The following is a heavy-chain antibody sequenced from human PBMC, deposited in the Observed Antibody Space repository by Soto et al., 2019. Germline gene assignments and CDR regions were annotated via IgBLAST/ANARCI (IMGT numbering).Heavy chain of an antibody. CDR3: ARARYYYYGMDV. J-gene: IGHJ6*02. CDR2: INHSGST. V-gene: IGHV4-34*01. CDR1: GGSFSGYY. Sequence: PSETLSLTCAVYGGSFSGYYWSWIRQPPGKGLEWIGEINHSGSTNYNPSLKSRVTISVDTSKNQFSLKLSSVTAADTAVYYRARARYYYYGMDVWGQGTTVTV.